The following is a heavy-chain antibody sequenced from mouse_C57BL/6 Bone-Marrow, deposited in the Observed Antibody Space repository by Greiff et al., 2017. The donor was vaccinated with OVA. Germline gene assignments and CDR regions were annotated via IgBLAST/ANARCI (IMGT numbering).Heavy chain of an antibody. J-gene: IGHJ2*01. D-gene: IGHD1-1*01. Sequence: QVQLQQPGPELVKPGASVKLSCKASGYTFTSYWMHWVKQRPGQGLEWIGNINPSNGGTNYNEKFKSKATLTVDKSSSTAYMQLSNLTSEDSAVYDCAIGYCGSRNYSDYWGQGTTLTVSS. CDR3: AIGYCGSRNYSDY. CDR1: GYTFTSYW. V-gene: IGHV1-53*01. CDR2: INPSNGGT.